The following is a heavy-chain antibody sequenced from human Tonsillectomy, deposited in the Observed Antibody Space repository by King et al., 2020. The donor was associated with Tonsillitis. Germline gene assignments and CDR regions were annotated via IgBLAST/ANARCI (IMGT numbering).Heavy chain of an antibody. CDR2: IKQDGSEK. V-gene: IGHV3-7*01. CDR3: ARDVLGFLGANYGVNY. CDR1: GFTLSNYW. D-gene: IGHD3-10*01. Sequence: LVESGGGLVQPGGSLRLSCAASGFTLSNYWMSWVRQAPGKGLEWVANIKQDGSEKHYVDSVKGRFTISRDNVENSLYLQMNSLRAEDTAVYYCARDVLGFLGANYGVNYWGQGTLVTVSS. J-gene: IGHJ4*02.